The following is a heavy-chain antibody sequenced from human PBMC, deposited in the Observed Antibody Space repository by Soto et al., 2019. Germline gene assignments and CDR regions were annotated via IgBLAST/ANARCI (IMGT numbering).Heavy chain of an antibody. J-gene: IGHJ4*02. V-gene: IGHV3-72*01. Sequence: EVQLVESGGGLVQPGGSLRLSCAAAGFTISDYYMDWVRQAPGMGLEWVARTRNKVNSYTTEYAASVKGRFTISRGGSENSVYLLMNSLKTEDTAVYYCARGGSTDWRYFDSWGQGTLVTVSS. CDR2: TRNKVNSYTT. CDR3: ARGGSTDWRYFDS. CDR1: GFTISDYY. D-gene: IGHD2-2*01.